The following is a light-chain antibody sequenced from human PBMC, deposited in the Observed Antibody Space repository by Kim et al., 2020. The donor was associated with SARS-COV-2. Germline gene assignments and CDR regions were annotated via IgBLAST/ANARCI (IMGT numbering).Light chain of an antibody. CDR2: EVS. CDR1: SSDVGSHII. J-gene: IGLJ3*02. CDR3: CSYAGGNTWV. Sequence: GQSIPLSYTGTSSDVGSHIIVSWYQRHPGKAPKLMISEVSKRPSGVSNRFSGSKSGNTASLTISGLQAEDEADYYCCSYAGGNTWVFGGGTQLTVL. V-gene: IGLV2-23*02.